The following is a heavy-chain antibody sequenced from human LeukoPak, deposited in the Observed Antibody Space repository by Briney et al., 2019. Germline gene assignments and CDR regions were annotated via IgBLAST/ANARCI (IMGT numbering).Heavy chain of an antibody. J-gene: IGHJ4*02. V-gene: IGHV3-21*04. CDR1: GFTFSSYS. CDR3: ANKLSLNSWYFDY. D-gene: IGHD6-13*01. Sequence: PGGSLRLSCAASGFTFSSYSMNWVRQAPGKGLEWVSSISSSSTYIYYADSVKGRFTISRDNSKNTLYLQMNSLRAEDTAVYYCANKLSLNSWYFDYWGQGTLVTVSS. CDR2: ISSSSTYI.